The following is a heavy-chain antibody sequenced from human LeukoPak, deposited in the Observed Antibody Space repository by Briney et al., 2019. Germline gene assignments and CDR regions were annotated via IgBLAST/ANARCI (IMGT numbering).Heavy chain of an antibody. CDR1: GYTFTGYC. J-gene: IGHJ4*02. Sequence: ASVKVSCKASGYTFTGYCMHWVRQAPGQGLEWMGWINPNSGGTNYAQKFQGRVTMTRDTSISTAYMELSRLRSDDTAVYYCARQSRITMVRGVPPDDYWGQGTLVTVSS. D-gene: IGHD3-10*01. CDR3: ARQSRITMVRGVPPDDY. V-gene: IGHV1-2*02. CDR2: INPNSGGT.